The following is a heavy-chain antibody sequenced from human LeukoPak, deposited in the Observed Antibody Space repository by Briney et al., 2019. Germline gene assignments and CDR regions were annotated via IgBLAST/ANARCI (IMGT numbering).Heavy chain of an antibody. J-gene: IGHJ4*02. CDR2: INPSGGST. D-gene: IGHD3-16*02. CDR3: ARGDFGVWGSYRPYYFDY. Sequence: GASVKVSCKASGYTFTRYYMHCVRQAPGQGLEWMGIINPSGGSTSYAQKFQGRVTMTRDTSTSTVYMELSSLRSEDTAVYYCARGDFGVWGSYRPYYFDYWGQGTLVTVSS. CDR1: GYTFTRYY. V-gene: IGHV1-46*01.